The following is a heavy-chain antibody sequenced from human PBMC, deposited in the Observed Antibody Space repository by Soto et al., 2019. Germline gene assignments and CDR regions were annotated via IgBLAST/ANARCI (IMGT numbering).Heavy chain of an antibody. CDR3: ARVWSSGYLPGAFDI. Sequence: LTCAVYGGSFSGYYWSWIRQPPGKGLEWIGEINHSGSTNYNPSLKSRVTISVDTSKNQFSLKLSSVTAADTAVYYCARVWSSGYLPGAFDIWGQGTMVTVSS. CDR2: INHSGST. CDR1: GGSFSGYY. D-gene: IGHD3-22*01. V-gene: IGHV4-34*01. J-gene: IGHJ3*02.